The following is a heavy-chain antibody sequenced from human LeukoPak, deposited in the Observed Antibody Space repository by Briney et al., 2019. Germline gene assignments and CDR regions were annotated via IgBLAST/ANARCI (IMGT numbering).Heavy chain of an antibody. Sequence: GGSLRLSCAASGFTFSSYGMHWVRQAPGKGLEWVAVISYDGSNKYYADSVKGRFTISRDNPKNTLYLQMNSLRAEDTAVYYCAKDRPWFDPWGQGTLVTVSS. V-gene: IGHV3-30*18. CDR3: AKDRPWFDP. CDR2: ISYDGSNK. J-gene: IGHJ5*02. CDR1: GFTFSSYG.